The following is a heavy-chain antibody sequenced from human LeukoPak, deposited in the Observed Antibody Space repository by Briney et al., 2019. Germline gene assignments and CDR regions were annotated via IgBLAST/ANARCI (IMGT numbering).Heavy chain of an antibody. D-gene: IGHD6-13*01. CDR1: GGTFSSYA. J-gene: IGHJ6*02. Sequence: GASVKVSCKASGGTFSSYAISWVRQAPGQGLEWMGGIIPIFGTANYAQEFQGRVTITADESTSTAYMELSSLRSEDTAVYYCARGQISSWTTYYYYGMDVWGQGTTVTVSS. CDR2: IIPIFGTA. V-gene: IGHV1-69*13. CDR3: ARGQISSWTTYYYYGMDV.